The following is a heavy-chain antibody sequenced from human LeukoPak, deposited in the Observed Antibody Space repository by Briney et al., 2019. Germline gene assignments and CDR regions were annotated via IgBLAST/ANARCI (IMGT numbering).Heavy chain of an antibody. V-gene: IGHV3-48*04. CDR2: ISTSSSTI. CDR1: GFTFSSYN. CDR3: ARENNYYYYGMDV. D-gene: IGHD2/OR15-2a*01. J-gene: IGHJ6*02. Sequence: GGSLRLSCAASGFTFSSYNMNWVRQAPGKGLEWVSYISTSSSTIYYADSVKGRFTISRDNAKNSLHLQMNSLRAEDTAVYYCARENNYYYYGMDVWGQGTTVTVPS.